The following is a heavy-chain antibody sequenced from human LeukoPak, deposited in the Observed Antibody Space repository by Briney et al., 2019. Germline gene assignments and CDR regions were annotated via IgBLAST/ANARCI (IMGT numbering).Heavy chain of an antibody. J-gene: IGHJ4*02. Sequence: PSETLSLTCSVSGASISSSTYYWGWIRQPPGKGLEWIGGIYYTGTPYYNPSLRSRDPISVDTSKNHFSLKLSSVAAADTALYYCASAPRQGSIGGLDYWGQGTLVTVSS. V-gene: IGHV4-39*02. CDR1: GASISSSTYY. CDR3: ASAPRQGSIGGLDY. CDR2: IYYTGTP. D-gene: IGHD3-16*01.